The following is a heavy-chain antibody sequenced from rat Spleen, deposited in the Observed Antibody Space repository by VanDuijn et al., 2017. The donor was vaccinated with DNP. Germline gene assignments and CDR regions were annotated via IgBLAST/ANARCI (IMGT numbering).Heavy chain of an antibody. CDR3: ARWPGYNPPYAMDA. V-gene: IGHV3-3*01. D-gene: IGHD1-4*01. CDR2: VNSAGTT. J-gene: IGHJ4*01. CDR1: DYSITSSYR. Sequence: EVQLQESGPGLVKPSQSLSLTCSVTDYSITSSYRWNWIRKFPGNKLEWMGSVNSAGTTNYNPSLKSRISITRDTSKNQLFLQVNSVTTEDTATYHCARWPGYNPPYAMDAWGQGTSVTVSS.